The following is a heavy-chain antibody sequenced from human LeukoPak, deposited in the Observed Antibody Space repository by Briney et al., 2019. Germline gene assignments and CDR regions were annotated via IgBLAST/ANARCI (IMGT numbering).Heavy chain of an antibody. CDR3: ARDIRRERILDY. Sequence: ASVKVSCEASGYTFTSYAMHWVRQAPGQRLEWMGWINAGNGNTKYSQKFQGRVTITRDTSASTAYMELSSLRSEDTAVYYCARDIRRERILDYWGQGTLVTVSS. V-gene: IGHV1-3*01. D-gene: IGHD1-1*01. J-gene: IGHJ4*02. CDR2: INAGNGNT. CDR1: GYTFTSYA.